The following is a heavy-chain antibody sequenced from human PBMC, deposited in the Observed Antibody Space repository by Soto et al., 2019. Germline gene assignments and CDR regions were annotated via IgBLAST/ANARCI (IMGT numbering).Heavy chain of an antibody. D-gene: IGHD1-26*01. Sequence: GGSLRLSCAASGFTFSSYGMHWVRQAPGKGLEWVALISYHGRITDYLDSVKGRFTISRDNPESTLYLQMNSLRTEDTAVYYCANEFPAGGWGQGXLVTVYS. CDR2: ISYHGRIT. V-gene: IGHV3-30*18. CDR3: ANEFPAGG. CDR1: GFTFSSYG. J-gene: IGHJ4*02.